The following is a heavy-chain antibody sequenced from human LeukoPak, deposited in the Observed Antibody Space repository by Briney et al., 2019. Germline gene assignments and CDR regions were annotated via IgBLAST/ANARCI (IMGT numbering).Heavy chain of an antibody. Sequence: PKASVKVSCKASGYTFTGYYMHWVRQAPGQGLEWMGWINPNSGGTNYAQKFQGRVTMTRDTSISTAYMELSRLRSDDTAVYYCARDLLLDVVVPAAILDPWGQGTLSPSPQ. D-gene: IGHD2-2*02. CDR3: ARDLLLDVVVPAAILDP. J-gene: IGHJ5*02. CDR2: INPNSGGT. V-gene: IGHV1-2*02. CDR1: GYTFTGYY.